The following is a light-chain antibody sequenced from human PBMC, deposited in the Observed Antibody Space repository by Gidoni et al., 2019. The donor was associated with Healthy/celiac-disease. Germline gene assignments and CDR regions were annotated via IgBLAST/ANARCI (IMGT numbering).Light chain of an antibody. V-gene: IGKV1-9*01. CDR1: QGISSY. J-gene: IGKJ4*01. CDR2: AAS. Sequence: DIQLTQSPSFLSASVGDRVTITCRASQGISSYLAWYQQKPGKAPKLLIYAASTLQSGVPSRFRGSGSGTEFTLTIRSLQPEDFATYYCQQLNSYPFTFGGGTKVEIK. CDR3: QQLNSYPFT.